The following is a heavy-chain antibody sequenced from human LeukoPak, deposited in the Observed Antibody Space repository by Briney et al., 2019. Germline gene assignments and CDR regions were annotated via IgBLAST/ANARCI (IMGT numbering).Heavy chain of an antibody. Sequence: ASVKVSCKTSGYTFTRYYMQWVRQAPGHGLEWMGIINPISGATDYSQKFQGRVTMTRDTSTSTVYMELSSLRSEDTAMYYCARLPYRDGVAQDYWGQGTLVTVSP. J-gene: IGHJ4*02. CDR3: ARLPYRDGVAQDY. D-gene: IGHD3-16*02. V-gene: IGHV1-46*01. CDR1: GYTFTRYY. CDR2: INPISGAT.